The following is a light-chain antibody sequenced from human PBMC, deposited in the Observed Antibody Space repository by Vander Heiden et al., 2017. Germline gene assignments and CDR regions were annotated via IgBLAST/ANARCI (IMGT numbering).Light chain of an antibody. CDR2: AAS. CDR3: QQIDSNPQWT. Sequence: RVTITCRASQSISSYLNWYQQKPGKAPKLLIYAASSLQSGVPSRFSGSGYGTDFTLTISSRQPEDFATYYCQQIDSNPQWTFGQGTKVEIK. CDR1: QSISSY. V-gene: IGKV1-39*01. J-gene: IGKJ1*01.